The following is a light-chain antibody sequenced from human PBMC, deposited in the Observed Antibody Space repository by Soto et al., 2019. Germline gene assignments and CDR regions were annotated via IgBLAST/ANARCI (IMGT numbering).Light chain of an antibody. CDR3: QKYDSVPCT. CDR1: QGIGNY. V-gene: IGKV1-27*01. Sequence: DIQMTQSPSSLSASVGDRVTITCRASQGIGNYLAWYQQKPGKVPKLLIYTTSTLQSGVPSRFSGSGSGTDFTLTISSLQPEDVATYYCQKYDSVPCTFGPGTKVDIK. J-gene: IGKJ3*01. CDR2: TTS.